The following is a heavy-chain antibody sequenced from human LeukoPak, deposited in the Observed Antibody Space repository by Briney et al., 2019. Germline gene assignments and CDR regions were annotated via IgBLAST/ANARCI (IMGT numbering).Heavy chain of an antibody. CDR3: ARSVRSWQQLVPFDY. CDR1: GYTFTSYG. J-gene: IGHJ4*02. Sequence: ASVKVSCKASGYTFTSYGISWVRQAPGQGLEWMGWISAYNGNTNYAQKLQGRVTMTTDTSTSTAYMELRSLRSDDTAVYYCARSVRSWQQLVPFDYWGQGTLVTVSS. CDR2: ISAYNGNT. V-gene: IGHV1-18*01. D-gene: IGHD6-13*01.